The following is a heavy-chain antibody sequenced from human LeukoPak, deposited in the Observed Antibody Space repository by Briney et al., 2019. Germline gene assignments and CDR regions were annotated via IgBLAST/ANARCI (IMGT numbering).Heavy chain of an antibody. CDR2: INPSGGST. CDR1: GYTFTSYY. J-gene: IGHJ6*02. V-gene: IGHV1-46*01. CDR3: ARGGGSYYVDYYYYGMDV. Sequence: ASVKVSCKASGYTFTSYYMHWVRQAPGQGLEWMGIINPSGGSTSYAQKFQGRVTMTRDTSTSTVYMELSSLRSEDTAVYYCARGGGSYYVDYYYYGMDVWGQGTTVTVSS. D-gene: IGHD1-26*01.